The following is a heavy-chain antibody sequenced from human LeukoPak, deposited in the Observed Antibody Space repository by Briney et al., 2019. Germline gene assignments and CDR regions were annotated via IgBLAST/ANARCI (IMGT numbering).Heavy chain of an antibody. CDR1: GSTFTGNY. Sequence: ASVKLSCKASGSTFTGNYMHWVRHAPGQGLGWMGWINPNSGGRNYAQEYPGRVSMTRDTSISKDYLELRRLSSDATAGYDCSKGNGGVLLWLGVLYNYWGQGTLVTVSS. V-gene: IGHV1-2*02. J-gene: IGHJ4*02. D-gene: IGHD3-10*01. CDR2: INPNSGGR. CDR3: SKGNGGVLLWLGVLYNY.